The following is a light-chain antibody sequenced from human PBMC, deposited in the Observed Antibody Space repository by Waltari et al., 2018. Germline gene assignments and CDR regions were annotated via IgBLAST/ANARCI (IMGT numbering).Light chain of an antibody. CDR3: QQYNNWPRT. Sequence: EIVMTQAPATLSVSPGERATLSCRASQSVSSNLAWYQPKPGQAPRRLIYGASTRATGLPARFSGSGSGTEFTLTISSLQSDDFAVSYCQQYNNWPRTFGQGTKVEIK. CDR2: GAS. CDR1: QSVSSN. J-gene: IGKJ1*01. V-gene: IGKV3-15*01.